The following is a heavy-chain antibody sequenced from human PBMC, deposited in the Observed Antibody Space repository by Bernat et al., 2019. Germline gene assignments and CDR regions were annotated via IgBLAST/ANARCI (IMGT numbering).Heavy chain of an antibody. Sequence: EVQLVESGGGLVQPGGSLRLSCAASGFTFSSYWMSWVRQAPGKGLEWVSAISGSGGSTYYADSVKGRFTISRDNSKNTLYLQMNSLRAEDTAVYYCAKVWVPVTTPLYYFDYWGQGTLVTVSS. CDR1: GFTFSSYW. CDR3: AKVWVPVTTPLYYFDY. D-gene: IGHD4-17*01. J-gene: IGHJ4*02. V-gene: IGHV3-23*04. CDR2: ISGSGGST.